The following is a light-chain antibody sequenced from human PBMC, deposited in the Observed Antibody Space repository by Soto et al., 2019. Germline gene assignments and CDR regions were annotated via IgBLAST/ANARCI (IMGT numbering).Light chain of an antibody. CDR3: QSYDNRLSGGVL. J-gene: IGLJ2*01. Sequence: QSALTQPPSVSGAPGQRVTISCTGSSSNIGAGYDVHWYQHLPGTAPKLLLFGNNNRPSGIPDRFSGSKSGTSASLAITGLQAEDEADYYCQSYDNRLSGGVLFGGGTKLTVL. CDR1: SSNIGAGYD. V-gene: IGLV1-40*01. CDR2: GNN.